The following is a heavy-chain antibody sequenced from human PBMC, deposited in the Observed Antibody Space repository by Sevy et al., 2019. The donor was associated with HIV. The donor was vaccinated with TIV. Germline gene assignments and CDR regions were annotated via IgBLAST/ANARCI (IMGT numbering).Heavy chain of an antibody. J-gene: IGHJ4*02. Sequence: GGSLRLSCAASGFTFSSYGMHWVLQAPGKGLEWVAVISYDGSNKYYADSVKGRFTISRDNSKNTLYLQMNSLRAEDTAVYYWAKEQTYYDFWSGYRGGLGYWGQGTLVTVSS. V-gene: IGHV3-30*18. CDR1: GFTFSSYG. CDR2: ISYDGSNK. CDR3: AKEQTYYDFWSGYRGGLGY. D-gene: IGHD3-3*01.